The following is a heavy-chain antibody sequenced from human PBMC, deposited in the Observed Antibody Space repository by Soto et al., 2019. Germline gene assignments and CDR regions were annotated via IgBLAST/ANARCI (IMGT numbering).Heavy chain of an antibody. CDR1: GSTFIADT. CDR3: ARDTETLGPRANDALDI. Sequence: ASVTGSFTAAGSTFIADTMNLGRQEPGQSLEWMGWINAGSGNTKYSQNFQGRVSITRDTSASTVYMELTGLKSEDTAVYYCARDTETLGPRANDALDIWGQGTMVTVSS. CDR2: INAGSGNT. J-gene: IGHJ3*02. D-gene: IGHD3-3*02. V-gene: IGHV1-3*01.